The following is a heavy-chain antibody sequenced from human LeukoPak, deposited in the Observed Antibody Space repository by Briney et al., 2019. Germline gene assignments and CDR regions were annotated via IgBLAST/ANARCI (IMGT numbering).Heavy chain of an antibody. CDR3: AKGTSSWHEFDY. J-gene: IGHJ4*02. CDR2: ITWDGDNT. D-gene: IGHD6-13*01. CDR1: GFTFDDYA. V-gene: IGHV3-43D*03. Sequence: GGSLRLPCAASGFTFDDYAMHWVRQAPGKGLERVSLITWDGDNTYYADSVKGRFTISRDNSKNSLYLHMNSLRGEDTAFYYCAKGTSSWHEFDYWGQGTLVTVSS.